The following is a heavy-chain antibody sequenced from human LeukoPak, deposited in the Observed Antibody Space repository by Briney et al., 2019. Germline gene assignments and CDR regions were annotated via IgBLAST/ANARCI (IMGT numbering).Heavy chain of an antibody. J-gene: IGHJ4*02. CDR3: ARSLSSGRNY. Sequence: SETLSLTCAVYGGSFSGYYWSWIRQPPGKGLEWIGEINHSGSTNYSPSLKSRVTISVDTSKNQFSLKLSSVTAADTAVYYCARSLSSGRNYWGQGTLVTVSS. CDR1: GGSFSGYY. V-gene: IGHV4-34*01. D-gene: IGHD6-19*01. CDR2: INHSGST.